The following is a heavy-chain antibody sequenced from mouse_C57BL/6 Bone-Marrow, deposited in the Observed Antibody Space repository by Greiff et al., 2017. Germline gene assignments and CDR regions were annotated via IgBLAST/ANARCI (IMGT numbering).Heavy chain of an antibody. Sequence: VQLQQSGAELARPGASVKLSCKASGYTFTSYGISWVKQRTGQGLEWIGEIYPRSGNTYYNEKFKGKATLTADKSSSTAYMELRSLTSEDSAVYFCARLWVYYYGSSFAWFAYWGQGTLVTVSA. V-gene: IGHV1-81*01. D-gene: IGHD1-1*01. J-gene: IGHJ3*01. CDR3: ARLWVYYYGSSFAWFAY. CDR2: IYPRSGNT. CDR1: GYTFTSYG.